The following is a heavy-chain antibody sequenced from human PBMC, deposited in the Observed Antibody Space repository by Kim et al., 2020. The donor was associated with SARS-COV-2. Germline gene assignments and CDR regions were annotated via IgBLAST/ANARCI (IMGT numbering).Heavy chain of an antibody. J-gene: IGHJ5*02. CDR1: GYTFTSYG. CDR3: ARGGKTYYYDSSGYYFGTFDP. CDR2: ISAYNGNT. Sequence: ASVKVSCKASGYTFTSYGISWVRQAPGQGLEWMGWISAYNGNTNYAQKLQGRVTMTTDTSTSTAYMELRSLRSDDTAVYYCARGGKTYYYDSSGYYFGTFDPWGQGTLVTVSS. D-gene: IGHD3-22*01. V-gene: IGHV1-18*01.